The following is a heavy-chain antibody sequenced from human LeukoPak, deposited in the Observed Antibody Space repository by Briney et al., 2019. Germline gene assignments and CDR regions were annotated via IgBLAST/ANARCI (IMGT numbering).Heavy chain of an antibody. D-gene: IGHD5-12*01. Sequence: GGSLRLSCAASGFTVSSNYMSWVRQAPGRGLEWVSVIYSRGSTYYADSVKGRFTISRDNSKNTLYLQMNSLRAEDTAVYYCARDRWLRFGGGGYYYGMDVWGQGTTVTVSS. J-gene: IGHJ6*02. CDR3: ARDRWLRFGGGGYYYGMDV. V-gene: IGHV3-66*01. CDR2: IYSRGST. CDR1: GFTVSSNY.